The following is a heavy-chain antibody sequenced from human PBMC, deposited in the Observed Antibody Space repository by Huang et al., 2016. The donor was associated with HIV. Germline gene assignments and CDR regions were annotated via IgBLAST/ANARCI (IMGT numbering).Heavy chain of an antibody. V-gene: IGHV1-8*02. J-gene: IGHJ4*02. CDR1: GYTFTNYD. D-gene: IGHD4-17*01. CDR3: ARSAYGDIDY. CDR2: MNPNTGNT. Sequence: QVHLVQSGAEVKKPGASVKVSCKASGYTFTNYDINWVRQAPVRGLEWMGWMNPNTGNTGFAQSSQVRVTMTRKTSITTAYMELTSLTSEDTAVYYCARSAYGDIDYWGLGTLVIVSS.